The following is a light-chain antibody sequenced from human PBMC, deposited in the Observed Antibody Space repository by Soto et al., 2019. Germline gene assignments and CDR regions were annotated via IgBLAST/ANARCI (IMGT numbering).Light chain of an antibody. V-gene: IGLV2-11*01. CDR3: CSYAGSDTYV. J-gene: IGLJ1*01. CDR1: SSDVGGYNY. CDR2: DVS. Sequence: QSVLTQPRSVSGSPGQSVTISCTGTSSDVGGYNYVSWYQQHPGKAPKLMIYDVSKRPSGVPDRFSGSKSGNTASLTNSGLQADDEADYYWCSYAGSDTYVFGTGTKV.